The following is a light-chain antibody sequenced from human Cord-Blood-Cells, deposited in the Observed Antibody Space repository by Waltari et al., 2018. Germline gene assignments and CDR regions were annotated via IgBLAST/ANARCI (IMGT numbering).Light chain of an antibody. J-gene: IGLJ3*02. Sequence: YELPQPPSVSVSPGQTASITCPGDKLGDKYACWYQQKPGQSPVLVIYQDSKRPSGIPERFSGSNAGNTATLTISGTQAMDEADYYRQAWDSSTAVFGGGTKLTVL. V-gene: IGLV3-1*01. CDR3: QAWDSSTAV. CDR2: QDS. CDR1: KLGDKY.